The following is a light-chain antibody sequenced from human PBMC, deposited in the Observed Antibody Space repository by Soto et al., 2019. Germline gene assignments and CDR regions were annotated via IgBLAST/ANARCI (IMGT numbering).Light chain of an antibody. J-gene: IGKJ1*01. CDR1: QTISSW. CDR3: QQYNSYSRT. Sequence: DIQMTQSPSSLSAYVGDRVTITCRASQTISSWLAWYQQKPGKAPKLLIYDTSTLESGVPSRFSGSGSGTEFSLTISSLQPDDFATYYCQQYNSYSRTFRQGTKVDIK. CDR2: DTS. V-gene: IGKV1-5*01.